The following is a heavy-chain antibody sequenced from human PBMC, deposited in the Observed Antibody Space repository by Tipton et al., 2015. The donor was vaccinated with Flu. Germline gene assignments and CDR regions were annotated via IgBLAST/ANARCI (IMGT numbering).Heavy chain of an antibody. Sequence: TLSLTCSVSGDSIGSPYYWGWIRQPPGKGLEWIGNIHKTGSTYYNPSLASRVTISVDTSKSQFSLRLTSVTAADTAVYYCATTTYYYGSGTHDYWGQGTLVTVSS. CDR2: IHKTGST. CDR3: ATTTYYYGSGTHDY. D-gene: IGHD3-10*01. CDR1: GDSIGSPYY. V-gene: IGHV4-38-2*01. J-gene: IGHJ4*02.